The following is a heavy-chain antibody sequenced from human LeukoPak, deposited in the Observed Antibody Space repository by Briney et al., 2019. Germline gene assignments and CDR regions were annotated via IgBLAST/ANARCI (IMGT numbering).Heavy chain of an antibody. D-gene: IGHD1-1*01. CDR3: ARVRAIAATGTGARYFQD. J-gene: IGHJ1*01. CDR2: SNPNGGGT. CDR1: GYTFTDYR. Sequence: GASVKVSCKASGYTFTDYRIYWMRQAPGQGLEWRGWSNPNGGGTNYAQKFQGRVTMTRDTSTNTAYMELSRLRSDDTAVYFCARVRAIAATGTGARYFQDWGQGTLVTVSS. V-gene: IGHV1-2*02.